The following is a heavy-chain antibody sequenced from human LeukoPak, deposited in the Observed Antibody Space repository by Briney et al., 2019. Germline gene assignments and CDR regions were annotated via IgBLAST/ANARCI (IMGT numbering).Heavy chain of an antibody. D-gene: IGHD2-15*01. CDR1: GYTFTGNH. CDR3: AKEADIVSFDL. Sequence: ASVKVSCKASGYTFTGNHVHWVRQAPGQGREGMGWIDPNSGGTKYAQKFQDRVTMTSDTSISTAYMELSGLRSDDTAVYFCAKEADIVSFDLWGRGTLVTVSS. V-gene: IGHV1-2*02. J-gene: IGHJ2*01. CDR2: IDPNSGGT.